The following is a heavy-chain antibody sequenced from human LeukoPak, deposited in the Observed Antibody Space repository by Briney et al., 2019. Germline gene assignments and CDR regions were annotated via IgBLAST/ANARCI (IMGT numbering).Heavy chain of an antibody. Sequence: GGSLRLSCAASGFTFSGFAMSWVRQAPGQGLEWVSLISGSGTDTYYADSVKGRFTISRDNSKNMVYLQMNSLRAEDTAVYYCARSDGGSSEGIDDTFDIWGQGTMVTVSS. CDR1: GFTFSGFA. CDR3: ARSDGGSSEGIDDTFDI. CDR2: ISGSGTDT. J-gene: IGHJ3*02. D-gene: IGHD1-26*01. V-gene: IGHV3-23*01.